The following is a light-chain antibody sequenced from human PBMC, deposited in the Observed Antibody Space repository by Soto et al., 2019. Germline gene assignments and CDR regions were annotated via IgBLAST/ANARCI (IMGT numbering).Light chain of an antibody. CDR2: GAS. Sequence: EIVVTQYPGTLSFSRGQRATLSCMASQSVSSNLAWYQQKPGQAPRLLIYGASTRATGIPARFSGSGSGTEFTLTITSLQSEDFAVYHCQQYNNWPLTFGGGTKVDIK. V-gene: IGKV3-15*01. CDR3: QQYNNWPLT. J-gene: IGKJ4*01. CDR1: QSVSSN.